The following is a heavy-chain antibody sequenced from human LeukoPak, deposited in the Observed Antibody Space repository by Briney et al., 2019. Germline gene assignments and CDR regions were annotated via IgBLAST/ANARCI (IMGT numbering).Heavy chain of an antibody. V-gene: IGHV3-21*01. Sequence: GGSLRLSCAASGFTFSSYSMNWVRQAPGKGLEWVSSISSSSSYKYYEDSVKGRFTISRDNAKNSLYLQMNSLRAEDTAVYYCARDSPPGYYYMDVWGKGTTVTVSS. CDR3: ARDSPPGYYYMDV. J-gene: IGHJ6*03. CDR2: ISSSSSYK. CDR1: GFTFSSYS.